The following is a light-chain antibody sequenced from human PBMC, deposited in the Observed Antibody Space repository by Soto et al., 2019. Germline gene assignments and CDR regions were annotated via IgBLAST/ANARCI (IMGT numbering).Light chain of an antibody. J-gene: IGKJ5*01. CDR2: DAS. Sequence: IMLAQSPATVSLSPGERATLFCRASQSVSSKLAWYQQKPGQAPRLLIYDASNRGTGIPARFSGSGSGTDFTLTIGSLEPEDFALYYCQQRSNWPRITFGQGTRVEIK. V-gene: IGKV3-11*01. CDR1: QSVSSK. CDR3: QQRSNWPRIT.